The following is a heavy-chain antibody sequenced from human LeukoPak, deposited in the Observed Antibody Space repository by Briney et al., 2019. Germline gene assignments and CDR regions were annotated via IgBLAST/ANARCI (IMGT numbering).Heavy chain of an antibody. CDR3: ASSSSWPLFDY. J-gene: IGHJ4*02. D-gene: IGHD6-13*01. V-gene: IGHV3-21*01. CDR2: ISSSSSYI. CDR1: GFTFSSYE. Sequence: PGGSLRLSCAASGFTFSSYEMNWVRQAPGKGLEWVSSISSSSSYIYYADSVKGRFTISRDNAKNSLYLQMNSLRAEDTAVYYCASSSSWPLFDYWGQGTLVTVSS.